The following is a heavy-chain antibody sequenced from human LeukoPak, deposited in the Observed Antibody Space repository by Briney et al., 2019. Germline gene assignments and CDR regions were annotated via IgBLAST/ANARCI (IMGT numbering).Heavy chain of an antibody. CDR3: ALRGYSSSWTALDY. CDR2: IKEDGSEK. J-gene: IGHJ4*02. Sequence: GGSLRLSCAASGFTFSSYWMSWVRQAPGKGLEWVANIKEDGSEKNYVDSVKGRFTISRDNAKNSLYLQMDSLRAEDTAVYYCALRGYSSSWTALDYWGQGTLVTVSS. D-gene: IGHD6-13*01. CDR1: GFTFSSYW. V-gene: IGHV3-7*01.